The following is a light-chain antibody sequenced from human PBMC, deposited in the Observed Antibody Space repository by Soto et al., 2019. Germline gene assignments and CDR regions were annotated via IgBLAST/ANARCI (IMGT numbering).Light chain of an antibody. CDR1: SSDVGGYNY. CDR3: SSYTSRSTYV. CDR2: DVS. J-gene: IGLJ1*01. V-gene: IGLV2-14*03. Sequence: QSALAQPASVSGSPGQSITISCTGTSSDVGGYNYVSWYQHHPGKAPKLMIYDVSNRPSGVSNRFSGSKSGNTASLTISGLQAEDEADYYCSSYTSRSTYVFGTGTKVTV.